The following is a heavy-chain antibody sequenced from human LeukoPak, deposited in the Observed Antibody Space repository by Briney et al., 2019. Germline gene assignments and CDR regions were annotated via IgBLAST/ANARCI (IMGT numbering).Heavy chain of an antibody. D-gene: IGHD2-15*01. J-gene: IGHJ4*02. Sequence: GGSLRLSCAASGFTFSDYYMSWIRQAPGKGLEWVSYISSSGSTIYYADSVKGRFTISRDNSKNTLYLQMNSLRAEDTAVYYCAKGYCSGGSCYPSALDYWGQGTLVTVSS. CDR2: ISSSGSTI. V-gene: IGHV3-11*01. CDR3: AKGYCSGGSCYPSALDY. CDR1: GFTFSDYY.